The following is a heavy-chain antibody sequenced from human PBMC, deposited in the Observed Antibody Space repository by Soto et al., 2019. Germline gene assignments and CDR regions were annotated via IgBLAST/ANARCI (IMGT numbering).Heavy chain of an antibody. D-gene: IGHD5-12*01. CDR3: ARGRGYSGDDHYYYFDMDV. V-gene: IGHV1-69*01. Sequence: QVQLVQSGAEVKKPESSLKVSCKASGGTFNNYPITWVRQAPGEGLEWMGGSIPIFGTANYAQNFQGRVTISVDESTSTAYMELSSLRSEDTAVYYCARGRGYSGDDHYYYFDMDVWGQGTTVTVSS. CDR1: GGTFNNYP. J-gene: IGHJ6*02. CDR2: SIPIFGTA.